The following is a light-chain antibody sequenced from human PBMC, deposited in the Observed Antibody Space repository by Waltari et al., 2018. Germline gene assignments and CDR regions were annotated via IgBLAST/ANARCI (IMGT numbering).Light chain of an antibody. J-gene: IGLJ2*01. Sequence: QSALAQPASVSGSPGQSITIPCTGSSRDIGAFDLVSWYQQHPGRAPRLIIRNVSERPSGVPHRFSGSKSGNTASLTISSLRSEDESLYFCSSFTTGSTGLFGGGTKLTVL. V-gene: IGLV2-14*03. CDR1: SRDIGAFDL. CDR2: NVS. CDR3: SSFTTGSTGL.